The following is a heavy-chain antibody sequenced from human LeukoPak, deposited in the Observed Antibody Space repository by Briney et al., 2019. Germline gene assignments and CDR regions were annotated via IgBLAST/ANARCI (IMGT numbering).Heavy chain of an antibody. V-gene: IGHV1-18*01. CDR1: GYTFTSYG. CDR3: ARDSVAINAFDI. CDR2: ISAYNGNT. J-gene: IGHJ3*02. Sequence: EASVKVSCKASGYTFTSYGISWVRQAPGQGLEWMGWISAYNGNTNYAQKLQGRVTMTTDTPTSTAYMELRSLRSDDTAVYYCARDSVAINAFDIWGQGTMVTVSS. D-gene: IGHD3-22*01.